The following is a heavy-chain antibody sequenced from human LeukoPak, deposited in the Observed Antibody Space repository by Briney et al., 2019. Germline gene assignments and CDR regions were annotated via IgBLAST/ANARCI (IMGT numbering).Heavy chain of an antibody. CDR3: ARGTTADYYYYGMDV. CDR2: ISAYNGNT. D-gene: IGHD4-17*01. V-gene: IGHV1-18*01. J-gene: IGHJ6*02. Sequence: ASVKVSCKASGYTFTSYGISWVRQAPGQGLEWMGWISAYNGNTNYAQKLQGRVTMTTDTSTSTAYMELRSLRSDDTAVYYCARGTTADYYYYGMDVWGQGTTVTVSS. CDR1: GYTFTSYG.